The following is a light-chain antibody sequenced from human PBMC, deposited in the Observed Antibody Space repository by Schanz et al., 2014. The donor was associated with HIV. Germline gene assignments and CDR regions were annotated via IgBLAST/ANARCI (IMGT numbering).Light chain of an antibody. CDR2: GAS. J-gene: IGKJ3*01. Sequence: EIVLTQSPGTLSLSPGERATLSCRASQSVSSSYLAWYQQKPGQDPRLLIYGASSRATGIRDRFSGSGSGTHFTLSISRLVPEDVAVYYFQQYGSSFGPGTKV. V-gene: IGKV3-20*01. CDR3: QQYGSS. CDR1: QSVSSSY.